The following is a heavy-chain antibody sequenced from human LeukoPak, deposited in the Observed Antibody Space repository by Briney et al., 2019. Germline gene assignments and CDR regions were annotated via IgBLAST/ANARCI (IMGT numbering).Heavy chain of an antibody. Sequence: GGSLRLSCAASGFTFSSYAMSWVRQAPGKGLEWVSAISGSGGSTYYADSVKGRFTISRDNSKNTLYLQMNSLRAEDTAVYYCAKGALKNPPLYYYDSSGSYFDYWGQGTLVTVSS. J-gene: IGHJ4*02. V-gene: IGHV3-23*01. CDR3: AKGALKNPPLYYYDSSGSYFDY. D-gene: IGHD3-22*01. CDR1: GFTFSSYA. CDR2: ISGSGGST.